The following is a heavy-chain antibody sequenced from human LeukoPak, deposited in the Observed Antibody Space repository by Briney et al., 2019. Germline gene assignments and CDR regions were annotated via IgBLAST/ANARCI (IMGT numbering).Heavy chain of an antibody. CDR1: GYTLTELS. J-gene: IGHJ3*02. Sequence: GASVKVSCKVSGYTLTELSMHWVRQAPGKGLEWMGGFDPEDGETIYAQKFQGRVTMTKDTSTDTAYMELSSLRSEDTAVYYCATPTYGDYARDAFDIWGQGTMVTVSS. CDR2: FDPEDGET. D-gene: IGHD4-17*01. V-gene: IGHV1-24*01. CDR3: ATPTYGDYARDAFDI.